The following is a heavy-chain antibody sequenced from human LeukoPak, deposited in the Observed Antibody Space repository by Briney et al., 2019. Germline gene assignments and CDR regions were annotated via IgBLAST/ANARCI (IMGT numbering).Heavy chain of an antibody. V-gene: IGHV1-18*01. Sequence: ASVKVSCKASGYTFTSYGISWVRQAPRQGLEWMGWISAYNGNTNYAQKLQGRVTDTSTSTAYMELRSLRSDDTAVYYCARVDCSGGSCYAHDAFDIWGQGTMVTVSS. J-gene: IGHJ3*02. CDR3: ARVDCSGGSCYAHDAFDI. CDR1: GYTFTSYG. CDR2: ISAYNGNT. D-gene: IGHD2-15*01.